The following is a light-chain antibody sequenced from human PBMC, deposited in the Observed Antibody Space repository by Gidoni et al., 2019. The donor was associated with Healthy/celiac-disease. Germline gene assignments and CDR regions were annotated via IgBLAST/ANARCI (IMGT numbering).Light chain of an antibody. Sequence: DIQMTQSPSSVSVSVGDSVNISCRASQSIGFVWAWYQQRPGNASNLLIYSASILHRGVPSRFSGAGSGTHFTLTISSLQPEDVGTYCCLQADSFPLTFXQXTRLEI. J-gene: IGKJ5*01. CDR2: SAS. CDR3: LQADSFPLT. V-gene: IGKV1-12*01. CDR1: QSIGFV.